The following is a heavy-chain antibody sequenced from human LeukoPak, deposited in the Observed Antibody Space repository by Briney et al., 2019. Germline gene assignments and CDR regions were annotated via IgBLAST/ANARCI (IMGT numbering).Heavy chain of an antibody. CDR1: GFNFDDYY. CDR2: ISSSGSTI. D-gene: IGHD1-1*01. V-gene: IGHV3-11*01. CDR3: ARVSPVRNDGWPLFDY. Sequence: PGGSLRLSCAASGFNFDDYYMSWIRQSPGKGLEWIAYISSSGSTIYYADSMEGRFTISRDNAKNSLYLQMNSLRAEDTAIYYCARVSPVRNDGWPLFDYWGQGTLVTVSS. J-gene: IGHJ4*02.